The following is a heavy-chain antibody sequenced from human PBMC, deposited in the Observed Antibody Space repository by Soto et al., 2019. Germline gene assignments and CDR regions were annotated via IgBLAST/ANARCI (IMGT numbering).Heavy chain of an antibody. CDR1: GCTFSTYS. V-gene: IGHV3-21*01. Sequence: GSLGLSCASAGCTFSTYSMNWVRQAPGNGLEWVSSISSSSSYIYYAESVKGRLTVSRDNAKNSLYLQMNSLRPEDTAVYYCAAIPTTFAVVTRTDYHYGMDVCAQGTTVPVSS. CDR2: ISSSSSYI. CDR3: AAIPTTFAVVTRTDYHYGMDV. J-gene: IGHJ6*02. D-gene: IGHD3-3*01.